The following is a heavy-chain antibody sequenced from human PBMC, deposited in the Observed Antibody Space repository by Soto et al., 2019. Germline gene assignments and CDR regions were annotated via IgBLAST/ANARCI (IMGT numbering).Heavy chain of an antibody. D-gene: IGHD3-16*01. CDR2: ISAYNGNT. J-gene: IGHJ1*01. CDR3: ARTLTPNPAEYLQH. V-gene: IGHV1-18*01. Sequence: ASVKVSCKASGYTFTSYGISWVRQAPGQGLEWMGWISAYNGNTNYAQKLQGRVTVTRDTSTSTVYLELSSLRSEDTAVYYCARTLTPNPAEYLQHWGQGTLVTVS. CDR1: GYTFTSYG.